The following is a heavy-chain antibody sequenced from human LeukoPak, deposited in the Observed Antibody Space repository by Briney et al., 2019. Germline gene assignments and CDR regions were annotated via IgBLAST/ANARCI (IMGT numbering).Heavy chain of an antibody. CDR3: ARQNFWSGYVDY. J-gene: IGHJ4*02. CDR1: GGSFNGYY. V-gene: IGHV4-34*01. CDR2: INHSGST. Sequence: SETLSLTCAVYGGSFNGYYWSWIRQPPGKGLEWIGEINHSGSTNYNPSLKSRVTISVDTSKNQFSLKLSSVTAADTAVYYCARQNFWSGYVDYWGQGTLVTVSS. D-gene: IGHD3-3*01.